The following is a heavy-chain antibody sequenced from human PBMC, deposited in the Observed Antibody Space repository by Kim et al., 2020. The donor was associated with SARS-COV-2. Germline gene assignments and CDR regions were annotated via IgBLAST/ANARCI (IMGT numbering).Heavy chain of an antibody. CDR2: ISYDGSNK. V-gene: IGHV3-30*04. D-gene: IGHD3-9*01. CDR3: ARAPGILTGSVFDY. Sequence: GGSLRLSCAASGFTFSSYAMHWVRQAPGKGLEWVAVISYDGSNKYYADSVKGRFTISRDNSKNTLYLQMNSLRAEDTAVYYCARAPGILTGSVFDYWGQG. CDR1: GFTFSSYA. J-gene: IGHJ4*02.